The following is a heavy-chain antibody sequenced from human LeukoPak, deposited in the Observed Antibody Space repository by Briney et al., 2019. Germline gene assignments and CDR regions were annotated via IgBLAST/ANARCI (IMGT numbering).Heavy chain of an antibody. Sequence: GGSLRLSCAASGFTFSSYWMHWVCQAPGKGLVWVSRTNHDGSNTNYADSVKGRFAISRDNAKNTLHLQMNSLRAEDTAVYYCARDFTVGGMFDYWGQGILVTVSS. CDR1: GFTFSSYW. V-gene: IGHV3-74*01. CDR3: ARDFTVGGMFDY. D-gene: IGHD4-17*01. J-gene: IGHJ4*02. CDR2: TNHDGSNT.